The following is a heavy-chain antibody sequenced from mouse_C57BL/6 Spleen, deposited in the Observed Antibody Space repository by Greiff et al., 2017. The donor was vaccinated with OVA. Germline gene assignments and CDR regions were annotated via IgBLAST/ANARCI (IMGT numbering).Heavy chain of an antibody. Sequence: EVQLQQSVAELVRPGASVKLSCTASGFNIKNTYMHWVKQRPEQGLEWIGRIDPANGNTKYAPKFKGKATITAAPSSNTAYLQLSSLTSEDTAIYYCARATTVVATSYLDDWGQGTTLTVSS. CDR1: GFNIKNTY. CDR2: IDPANGNT. D-gene: IGHD1-1*01. CDR3: ARATTVVATSYLDD. V-gene: IGHV14-3*01. J-gene: IGHJ2*01.